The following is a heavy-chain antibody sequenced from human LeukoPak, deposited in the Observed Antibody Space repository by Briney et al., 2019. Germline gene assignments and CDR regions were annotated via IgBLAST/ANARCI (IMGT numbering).Heavy chain of an antibody. D-gene: IGHD2-2*01. CDR2: IYYSGST. Sequence: PSETLSLTCTVSGGSINTYYWNWIRQPPGKGLEWIGYIYYSGSTNYNPSLKSRVTISVDRSKNQFSLKLSSVTAADTAVYYCARRPYCSSTSCYFGTDVWGQGTTVTVSS. CDR3: ARRPYCSSTSCYFGTDV. V-gene: IGHV4-59*12. J-gene: IGHJ6*02. CDR1: GGSINTYY.